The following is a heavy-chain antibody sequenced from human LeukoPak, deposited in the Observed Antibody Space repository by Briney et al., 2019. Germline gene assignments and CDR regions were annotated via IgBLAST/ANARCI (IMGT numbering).Heavy chain of an antibody. D-gene: IGHD3-9*01. V-gene: IGHV3-66*01. Sequence: GGSLRLSCAASGFTVSSNYMSWVRQAPGKGLEWVSVIYSGGSTYYADSVKGRFTISRDNSKNTLYLQMNSLRAEDTAVYYCARGNRNDILTGYYSPDHDYWGQGTLVTVSS. CDR2: IYSGGST. CDR1: GFTVSSNY. CDR3: ARGNRNDILTGYYSPDHDY. J-gene: IGHJ4*02.